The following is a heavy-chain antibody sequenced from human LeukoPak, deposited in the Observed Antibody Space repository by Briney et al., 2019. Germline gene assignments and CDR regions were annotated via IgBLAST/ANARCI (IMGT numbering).Heavy chain of an antibody. J-gene: IGHJ4*02. V-gene: IGHV3-23*01. D-gene: IGHD3-3*01. CDR2: ISGSGGST. Sequence: GRSLRLSCAASGFTFSSYAMSWVRQAPGKGLEWVSAISGSGGSTYYADSVKGRFTISRDNSKNTLYLQMNSLRAEDTAVYYCAKVDDYDFYNDYWGQGTLVTVSS. CDR1: GFTFSSYA. CDR3: AKVDDYDFYNDY.